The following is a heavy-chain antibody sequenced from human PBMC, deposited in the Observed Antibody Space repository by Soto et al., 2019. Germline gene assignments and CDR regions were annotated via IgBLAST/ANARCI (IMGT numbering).Heavy chain of an antibody. V-gene: IGHV3-30*18. Sequence: QVQLVESGGGVVQPGRSLRLSCAASGFTFSSYGMHWVRQAPGKGLEWVAVISYDGSNKNYADSVKGRFTISRDNSKNTLYLQMNSLRAEDTAVYYCAKDAPSMDVWGQGTTVTVSS. CDR2: ISYDGSNK. CDR3: AKDAPSMDV. CDR1: GFTFSSYG. J-gene: IGHJ6*02.